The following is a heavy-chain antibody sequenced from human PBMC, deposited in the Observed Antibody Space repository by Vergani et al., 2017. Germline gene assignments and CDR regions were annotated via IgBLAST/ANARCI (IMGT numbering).Heavy chain of an antibody. CDR1: GFTFSNYA. V-gene: IGHV3-30-3*01. CDR2: ISYDETKK. Sequence: QVQLVESGGGVVQPGRSLRLSCAASGFTFSNYAMHWVRQAPGKGLEWVAVISYDETKKYYRDSVKGRFIISRDNSKNTLFLQMNSLRAEDTALYYCARTKSFYYSNCDVGVGPFDYWGQGTLVTVSS. CDR3: ARTKSFYYSNCDVGVGPFDY. D-gene: IGHD4-11*01. J-gene: IGHJ4*02.